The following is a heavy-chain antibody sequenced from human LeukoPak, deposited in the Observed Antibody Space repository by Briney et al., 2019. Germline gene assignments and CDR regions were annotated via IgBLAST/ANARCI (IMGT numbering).Heavy chain of an antibody. CDR1: GFTFSRNG. J-gene: IGHJ4*02. V-gene: IGHV3-23*01. CDR2: ISGSGGNT. Sequence: PGGSLRLSCAASGFTFSRNGMTWVRQAPGKGLEWVSAISGSGGNTYYADSVKGRFTISRDNAKNSLYLQMNSLRTEDTAVYYCVRDGSSWGNFDYWGQGTLVSVSS. D-gene: IGHD7-27*01. CDR3: VRDGSSWGNFDY.